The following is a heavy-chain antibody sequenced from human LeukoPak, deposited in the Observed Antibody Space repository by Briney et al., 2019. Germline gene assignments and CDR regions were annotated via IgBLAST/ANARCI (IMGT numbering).Heavy chain of an antibody. D-gene: IGHD7-27*01. J-gene: IGHJ4*02. CDR1: GFTFSSYS. CDR3: ATISNWGPRDY. V-gene: IGHV3-21*01. Sequence: GGSLRLSCAASGFTFSSYSMNWVRQAPGKGLEWVSSISSSSGYIYYADSVKGRFTISRDNAKNSLYLQMNSLRAEDTAVYYCATISNWGPRDYWGQGTLVTVSS. CDR2: ISSSSGYI.